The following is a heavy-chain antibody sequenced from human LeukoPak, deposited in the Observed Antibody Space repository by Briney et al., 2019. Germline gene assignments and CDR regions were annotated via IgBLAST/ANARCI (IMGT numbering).Heavy chain of an antibody. CDR1: GFTFSSYA. V-gene: IGHV3-23*01. Sequence: GGSLRLSCAASGFTFSSYAMSWVRQAPGKGLEWVSAISGSGGGTYYADSVKGRFTISRDNSKNTLYLQMNSLRAEDTALYYCAKDTWQFAPDYYYYMDVWGKGTTVTVSS. J-gene: IGHJ6*03. CDR2: ISGSGGGT. CDR3: AKDTWQFAPDYYYYMDV. D-gene: IGHD2-21*01.